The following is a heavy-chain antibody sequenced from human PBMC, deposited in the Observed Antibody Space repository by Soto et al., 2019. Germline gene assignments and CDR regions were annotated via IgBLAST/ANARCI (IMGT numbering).Heavy chain of an antibody. J-gene: IGHJ6*02. V-gene: IGHV1-18*01. CDR3: ARDRIAVAGSYYYGMDV. CDR2: ISAYNGNT. Sequence: ASVKVSCKASGYTFTSYGISWVRQAPGQGLEWMGWISAYNGNTNYAQKLQGRVTMTTDTSTSTAYMELRSLRSDDTAVYYCARDRIAVAGSYYYGMDVWGQGXTVTVSS. CDR1: GYTFTSYG. D-gene: IGHD6-19*01.